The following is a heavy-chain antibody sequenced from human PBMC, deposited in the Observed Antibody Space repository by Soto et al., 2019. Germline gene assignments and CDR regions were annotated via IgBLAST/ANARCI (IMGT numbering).Heavy chain of an antibody. CDR3: AREGIAAAGTVAFDI. CDR2: ISYDGSNK. V-gene: IGHV3-30-3*01. D-gene: IGHD6-13*01. Sequence: HPGGSLRLSCAASGFTFSSYAMHWVRQAPGKGLEWVAVISYDGSNKYYADSVKGRFTISRDNSKNTLYLQMNSLRAEDTAVYYCAREGIAAAGTVAFDIWGQGTMVTVSS. CDR1: GFTFSSYA. J-gene: IGHJ3*02.